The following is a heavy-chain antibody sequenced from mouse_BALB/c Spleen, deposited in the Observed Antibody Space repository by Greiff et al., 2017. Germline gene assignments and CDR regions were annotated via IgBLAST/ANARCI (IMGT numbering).Heavy chain of an antibody. V-gene: IGHV5-12-2*01. CDR3: ARHGLRRYFDV. D-gene: IGHD2-2*01. CDR1: GFTFSSYT. J-gene: IGHJ1*01. Sequence: QRVESGGGLVQPGGSLKLSCAASGFTFSSYTMSWVRQTPEKRLEWVAYISNGGGSTYYPDTVKGRFTISRDNAKNTLYLQMSSLKSEDTAMYYCARHGLRRYFDVWGAGTTVTVSS. CDR2: ISNGGGST.